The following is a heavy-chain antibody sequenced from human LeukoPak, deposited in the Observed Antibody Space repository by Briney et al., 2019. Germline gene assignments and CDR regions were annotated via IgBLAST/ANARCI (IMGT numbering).Heavy chain of an antibody. CDR1: GGSVSDYY. D-gene: IGHD3-9*01. J-gene: IGHJ4*02. CDR2: INHSGST. Sequence: PSETLSLTCTVSGGSVSDYYWSWIRQPPGKGLEWIGEINHSGSTNYNPSLKSRVTISVDTSKNQFSLKLSSVTAADTAVYYCAGRQRYFDWLLGPKALDYWGQGTLVTVSS. V-gene: IGHV4-34*01. CDR3: AGRQRYFDWLLGPKALDY.